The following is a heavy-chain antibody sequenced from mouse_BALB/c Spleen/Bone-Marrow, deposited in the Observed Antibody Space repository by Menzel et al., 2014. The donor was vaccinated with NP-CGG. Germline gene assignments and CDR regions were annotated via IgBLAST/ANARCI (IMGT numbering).Heavy chain of an antibody. J-gene: IGHJ1*01. CDR3: ARPYGNWYFDV. CDR2: INSNGGST. Sequence: EVKVVESGGGLVQPGGSLKLSCAASGFTFSSYGMSWVRQTPDKRLELVATINSNGGSTYYPDSVKGRFTISRDNAKNTLYLQMSSLKSEDTAMYYCARPYGNWYFDVWGAGTTVTVSS. V-gene: IGHV5-6-3*01. CDR1: GFTFSSYG. D-gene: IGHD2-1*01.